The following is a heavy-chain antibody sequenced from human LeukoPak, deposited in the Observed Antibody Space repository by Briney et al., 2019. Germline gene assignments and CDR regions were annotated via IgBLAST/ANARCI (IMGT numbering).Heavy chain of an antibody. D-gene: IGHD3-10*01. CDR1: GYTFTGYS. CDR3: ARDPMVGGVTAYYFSI. V-gene: IGHV1-2*02. J-gene: IGHJ4*02. CDR2: INPNSGGT. Sequence: EASVKVSCKASGYTFTGYSMHWVRQAPGQGLEWMGWINPNSGGTNYAQNLQGRVTMTRDTSISTAYMALSGLGSDHTPVYYMARDPMVGGVTAYYFSICGQGTLVTVSS.